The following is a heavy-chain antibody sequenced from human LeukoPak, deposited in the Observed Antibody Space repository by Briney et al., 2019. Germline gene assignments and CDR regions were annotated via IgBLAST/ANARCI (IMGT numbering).Heavy chain of an antibody. CDR2: MSGSGGST. CDR3: AKVGLDYGGNYDAFDI. D-gene: IGHD4/OR15-4a*01. Sequence: PGGSLRLSCAASGFTFSSYAMSWVRQAPGKGLEWVSAMSGSGGSTYYADSVKGRFTISRDNSKNTLYLQMNSLRAEDTAVYYCAKVGLDYGGNYDAFDIWGQGTMVTVSS. CDR1: GFTFSSYA. J-gene: IGHJ3*02. V-gene: IGHV3-23*01.